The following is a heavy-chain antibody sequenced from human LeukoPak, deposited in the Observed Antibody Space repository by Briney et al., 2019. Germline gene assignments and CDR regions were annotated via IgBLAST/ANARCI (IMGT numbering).Heavy chain of an antibody. V-gene: IGHV3-23*01. CDR1: GFTFSRYW. J-gene: IGHJ4*02. Sequence: GGSLRLSCAVSGFTFSRYWMSWVRQAPGKGLEWVSAISGSGGSTYYADSVKGRFTISRDNSKNTLYLQMNSLRAEDTAVYYCAKDRGRSMLIAAAGYYWGQGTLVTVSS. CDR3: AKDRGRSMLIAAAGYY. D-gene: IGHD6-13*01. CDR2: ISGSGGST.